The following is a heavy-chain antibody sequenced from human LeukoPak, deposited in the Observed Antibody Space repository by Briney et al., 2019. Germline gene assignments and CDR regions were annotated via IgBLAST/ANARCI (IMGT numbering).Heavy chain of an antibody. CDR1: GFTFSSYE. CDR3: ARGTGGSA. CDR2: ISSGDTTI. V-gene: IGHV3-48*03. Sequence: GGSLRLSCAASGFTFSSYEMNWVRQAPGKGLEWVSYISSGDTTIYYADSVKGRFTISRDNAKNSLYLQMNSLRAEDTALYYCARGTGGSAWGQGTLVTASS. D-gene: IGHD2-15*01. J-gene: IGHJ5*02.